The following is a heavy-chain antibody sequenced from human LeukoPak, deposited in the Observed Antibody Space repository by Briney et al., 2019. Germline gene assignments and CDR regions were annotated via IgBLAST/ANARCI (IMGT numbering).Heavy chain of an antibody. J-gene: IGHJ6*02. CDR2: ISAYNGNT. V-gene: IGHV1-18*01. CDR3: ARDLGSLYDISYYYYGMDV. CDR1: GYTFTSYG. D-gene: IGHD3-9*01. Sequence: ASVKVSCKASGYTFTSYGISWVRQAPGQGLEWMGWISAYNGNTNYAQKLQGRVIMTADTSTSTAYMELSSLRSEDTAVYYCARDLGSLYDISYYYYGMDVWGQGTTVTVSS.